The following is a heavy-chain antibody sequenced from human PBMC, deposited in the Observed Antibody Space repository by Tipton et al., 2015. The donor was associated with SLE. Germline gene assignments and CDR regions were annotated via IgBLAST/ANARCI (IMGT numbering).Heavy chain of an antibody. CDR3: ARDAMAYDAFDI. V-gene: IGHV4-59*01. J-gene: IGHJ3*02. CDR1: GGSISSYY. Sequence: TLSLTCTVSGGSISSYYWSWIRQPPGKGLEWIGYIYYSGSTNYNPSLKSRVTISVDTSKNQFSLKLSSVTAADTAVYYCARDAMAYDAFDIWGQGTMVTVSS. CDR2: IYYSGST. D-gene: IGHD5-24*01.